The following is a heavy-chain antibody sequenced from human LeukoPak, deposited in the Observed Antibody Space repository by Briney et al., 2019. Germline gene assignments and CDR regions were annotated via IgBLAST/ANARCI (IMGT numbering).Heavy chain of an antibody. J-gene: IGHJ3*02. CDR1: GFTFSSYW. CDR3: ARDWANYYDSSGRRSDAFDI. Sequence: PGGSLRLSCVASGFTFSSYWMHWVRQDPRKGLVWVSRINGDGRNINYADSVRGRFTISRDNAKNTLYLQMNSLRAEDTAVYYCARDWANYYDSSGRRSDAFDIWSQGTMVTVSS. CDR2: INGDGRNI. D-gene: IGHD3-22*01. V-gene: IGHV3-74*01.